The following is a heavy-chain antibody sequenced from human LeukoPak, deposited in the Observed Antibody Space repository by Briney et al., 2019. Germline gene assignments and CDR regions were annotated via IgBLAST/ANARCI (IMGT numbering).Heavy chain of an antibody. D-gene: IGHD3-10*01. CDR2: INSSGYTI. V-gene: IGHV3-48*04. CDR3: ARGPPYGSGKFGPSDY. CDR1: GFTSSSYA. Sequence: GGSLRLSCAASGFTSSSYAMHWVRQAPGKRLEWVSYINSSGYTIYYADSVKGRFTISRDNAKNSLYLQMNSLRAEDTGVYYCARGPPYGSGKFGPSDYWGQGTLVTVSS. J-gene: IGHJ4*02.